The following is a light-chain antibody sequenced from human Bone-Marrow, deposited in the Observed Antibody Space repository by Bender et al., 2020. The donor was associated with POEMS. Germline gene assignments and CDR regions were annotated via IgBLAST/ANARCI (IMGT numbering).Light chain of an antibody. CDR2: EVT. CDR1: SSDFGSHNL. Sequence: QSALIQPASVSGAPGQSITISCTGGSSDFGSHNLVSWYQQNPGNAPKVLIYEVTKGPSGVSTRFSGSKSGNTASRTISGLQTENEADYYCAVWDDSLNGWVFGGGTKLTVL. V-gene: IGLV2-23*02. J-gene: IGLJ3*02. CDR3: AVWDDSLNGWV.